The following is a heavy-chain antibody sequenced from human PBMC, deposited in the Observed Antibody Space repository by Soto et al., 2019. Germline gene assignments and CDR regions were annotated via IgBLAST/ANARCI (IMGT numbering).Heavy chain of an antibody. CDR2: MNPNSGNT. D-gene: IGHD1-1*01. Sequence: ASVKVSCKASGYTFTSYDINWVRQATGQGLEWMGWMNPNSGNTGYAQKFQGRVTMTRNTSISTAYMELSSLRSEDTAMYYCAKSGGTYYYYYGMDVWGQGTTVTVSS. CDR1: GYTFTSYD. J-gene: IGHJ6*02. V-gene: IGHV1-8*01. CDR3: AKSGGTYYYYYGMDV.